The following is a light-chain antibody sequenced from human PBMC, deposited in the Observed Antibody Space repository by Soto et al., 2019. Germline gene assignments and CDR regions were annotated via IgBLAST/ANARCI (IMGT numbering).Light chain of an antibody. CDR3: QQYRSAWT. J-gene: IGKJ1*01. Sequence: DIQMTHSPSTLSASVGDRVTITCRASQSVSNWLAWYQQKPGKAPELLIYDASSLESGVPSRFSGSGSGTEFTLTISGLQPEDLATYSCQQYRSAWTFGQGIKVEI. CDR2: DAS. V-gene: IGKV1-5*01. CDR1: QSVSNW.